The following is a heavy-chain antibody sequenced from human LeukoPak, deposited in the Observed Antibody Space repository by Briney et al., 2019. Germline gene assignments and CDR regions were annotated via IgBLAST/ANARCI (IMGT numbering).Heavy chain of an antibody. CDR2: VRYDGSNK. D-gene: IGHD1/OR15-1a*01. Sequence: GGSLRLSCAASGFTFSTYGMHWVRQAPGKGLEWVAFVRYDGSNKYYVDSVKGRFTISRDNSKNTLYLQMNSLRAEDTAVYYCAKDQGTTVSDLFTFDNWGQGTLVTVSS. J-gene: IGHJ4*02. CDR1: GFTFSTYG. CDR3: AKDQGTTVSDLFTFDN. V-gene: IGHV3-30*02.